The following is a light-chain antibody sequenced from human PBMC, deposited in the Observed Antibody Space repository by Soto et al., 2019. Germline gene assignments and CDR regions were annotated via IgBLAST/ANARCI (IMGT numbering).Light chain of an antibody. CDR3: CSYAGSYTYV. CDR2: DVS. J-gene: IGLJ1*01. CDR1: SSDVGGYDY. V-gene: IGLV2-11*01. Sequence: QSALTQPRSVSGSPGQSVTISCTGTSSDVGGYDYVSWYQQHPGKAPKLMICDVSKRPSGVPDRFSGSKSGNAASLTISGLQAEDEADYYCCSYAGSYTYVFGPGTKLTV.